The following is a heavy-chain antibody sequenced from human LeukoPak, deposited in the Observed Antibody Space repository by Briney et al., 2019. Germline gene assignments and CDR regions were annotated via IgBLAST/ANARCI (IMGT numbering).Heavy chain of an antibody. J-gene: IGHJ4*02. CDR3: ARRLVVVPAAFDY. D-gene: IGHD2-2*01. CDR1: GYSISSGYY. V-gene: IGHV4-38-2*01. Sequence: PSETLSLTCAVSGYSISSGYYWGWIRQPPGKGLEWIGSIYHSGSTYYNPSLKSRVTISVDTSKNQFSLKLSSVTAADTAVYYCARRLVVVPAAFDYWGQGTLVTVSS. CDR2: IYHSGST.